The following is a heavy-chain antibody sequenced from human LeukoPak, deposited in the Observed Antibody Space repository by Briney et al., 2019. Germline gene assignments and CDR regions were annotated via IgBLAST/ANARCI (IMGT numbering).Heavy chain of an antibody. CDR3: ARDSVAVAGFDY. J-gene: IGHJ4*02. Sequence: GGSLRLSCAASGFTFSSYAMHWVRQAPGKGLEWVAVLSYDGSNKYYADSVKGRFTISRDTSKNTLYLQMNSLGAEDTAVYYCARDSVAVAGFDYWGQGTLVTVSS. D-gene: IGHD6-19*01. V-gene: IGHV3-30-3*01. CDR1: GFTFSSYA. CDR2: LSYDGSNK.